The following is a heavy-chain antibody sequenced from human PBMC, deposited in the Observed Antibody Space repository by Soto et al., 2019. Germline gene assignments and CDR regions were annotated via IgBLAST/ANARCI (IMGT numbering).Heavy chain of an antibody. CDR1: GGTFSRHA. CDR3: ARGWGYDSNDYYYAY. V-gene: IGHV1-69*01. Sequence: QVQLVQSGAEVRKPGSSVKVSCKASGGTFSRHAISWVRQAPGQGLEWMGGIIPIFGTANHAQKFQGRVTIIAEEATCTVDMELSRLRSEDTAMYYCARGWGYDSNDYYYAYWGQGTLVIVSS. J-gene: IGHJ4*02. D-gene: IGHD3-22*01. CDR2: IIPIFGTA.